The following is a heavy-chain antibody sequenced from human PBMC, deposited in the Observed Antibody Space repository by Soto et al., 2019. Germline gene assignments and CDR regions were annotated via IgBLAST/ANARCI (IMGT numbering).Heavy chain of an antibody. Sequence: GGSLRLSCAASGFTFSNSAMSWVRQPPGMGLEWVSAISGSGDDTYYADSVKGRFTISKDNSKNTLYLQMNSLRVDDTAIYYCAKRLYCRSNRCYGYIHCGQGTLVTVSS. V-gene: IGHV3-23*01. CDR3: AKRLYCRSNRCYGYIH. CDR2: ISGSGDDT. D-gene: IGHD2-2*01. J-gene: IGHJ4*02. CDR1: GFTFSNSA.